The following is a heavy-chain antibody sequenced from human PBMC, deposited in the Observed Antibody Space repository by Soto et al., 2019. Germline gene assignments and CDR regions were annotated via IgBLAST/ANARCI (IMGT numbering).Heavy chain of an antibody. J-gene: IGHJ4*02. CDR3: AREDDSSGYSCLDY. V-gene: IGHV4-61*01. D-gene: IGHD3-22*01. CDR2: VYYSGST. CDR1: GGSVSSGSYY. Sequence: SETLSLTCTVSGGSVSSGSYYWSWIRQPPGKGLEWIGYVYYSGSTNYNPSLKSRVTISVDTSKNQFSLKLTSVTAADTAVYYCAREDDSSGYSCLDYWGQGTLVTVS.